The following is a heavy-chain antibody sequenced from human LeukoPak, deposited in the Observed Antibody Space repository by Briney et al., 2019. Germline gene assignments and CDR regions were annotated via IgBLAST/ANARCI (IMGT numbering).Heavy chain of an antibody. CDR3: ARDLDSSGSSDY. CDR2: INPSGGST. V-gene: IGHV1-46*01. J-gene: IGHJ4*02. Sequence: ASVKVSFKASGYTFTSYYMPWVRHAPGQGLGWMGIINPSGGSTSYAQKSQRRVTMTWDMSTSTVYMELSSLRSEDTAVYYCARDLDSSGSSDYWGQGTLVTVSS. D-gene: IGHD3-22*01. CDR1: GYTFTSYY.